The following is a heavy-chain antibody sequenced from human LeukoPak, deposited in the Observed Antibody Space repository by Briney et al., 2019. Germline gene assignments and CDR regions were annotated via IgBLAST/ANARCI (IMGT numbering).Heavy chain of an antibody. V-gene: IGHV4-59*01. Sequence: PSETLSLTCTVSGGSISSYYWSWIRQPPGKGLEWIGYIYYSGSTNYNPSLKSRVTISVDTSKNQFSLKLSSVTAADAAVYYCARETVPAASYWYFDLWGRGTLVTVSS. CDR1: GGSISSYY. D-gene: IGHD2-2*01. CDR2: IYYSGST. J-gene: IGHJ2*01. CDR3: ARETVPAASYWYFDL.